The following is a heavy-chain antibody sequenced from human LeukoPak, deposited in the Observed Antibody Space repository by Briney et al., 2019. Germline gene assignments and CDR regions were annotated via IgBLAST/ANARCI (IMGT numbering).Heavy chain of an antibody. CDR1: GFIFSNYG. CDR3: AKYSGGYQGGGDYVDY. D-gene: IGHD1-26*01. V-gene: IGHV3-30*02. Sequence: GGSLRLSCAASGFIFSNYGMHWVRQAPGKGLERVAFIRYDGSNKYYAESVKGRFTISRDNFKNTSPLQMTSLRSEDTAIYYCAKYSGGYQGGGDYVDYWGQGTLVVVSS. CDR2: IRYDGSNK. J-gene: IGHJ4*02.